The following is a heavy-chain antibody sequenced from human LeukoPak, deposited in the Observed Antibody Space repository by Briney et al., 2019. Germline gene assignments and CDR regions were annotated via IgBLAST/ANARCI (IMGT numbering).Heavy chain of an antibody. D-gene: IGHD4-11*01. CDR3: ARGPGDYDASDI. CDR1: GFTFSSYS. V-gene: IGHV3-48*01. CDR2: ISRSSGII. J-gene: IGHJ3*02. Sequence: GGSLRLSCAASGFTFSSYSMNWVRQAPGKGLEWVSYISRSSGIIYYADSVKGRFAISRDNAKNSLYLQMNSLRAEDTAVYYCARGPGDYDASDIWGQGTVVTVSS.